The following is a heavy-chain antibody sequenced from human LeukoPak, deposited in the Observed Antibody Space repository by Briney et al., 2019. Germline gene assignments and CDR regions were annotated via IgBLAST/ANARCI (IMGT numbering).Heavy chain of an antibody. D-gene: IGHD6-25*01. CDR1: GYTFTSYH. Sequence: GASVKVSCKASGYTFTSYHINWVRQATGQGLEWMGWMNPNNGDSGYAQKFQGRVTITRDTSISTAYMELRSLRSEDTAVYFCARTPSFTASGYDYWGQGTLLTVSS. V-gene: IGHV1-8*03. CDR3: ARTPSFTASGYDY. CDR2: MNPNNGDS. J-gene: IGHJ4*02.